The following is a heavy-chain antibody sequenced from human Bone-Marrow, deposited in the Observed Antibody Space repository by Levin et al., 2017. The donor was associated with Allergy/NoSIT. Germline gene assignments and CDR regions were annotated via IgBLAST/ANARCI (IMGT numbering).Heavy chain of an antibody. V-gene: IGHV4-39*01. Sequence: SETLSLTCSVSGGSVSHKNYYWGWVRQAPGKGLEWMGTLHYVRSISYNPSLVTRVPISVEASKNQFSPKLTSVIAADTALCYCGAADAEIVPDGFELWGQGTLVTVSS. D-gene: IGHD2-8*01. CDR1: GGSVSHKNYY. J-gene: IGHJ3*01. CDR2: LHYVRSI. CDR3: GAADAEIVPDGFEL.